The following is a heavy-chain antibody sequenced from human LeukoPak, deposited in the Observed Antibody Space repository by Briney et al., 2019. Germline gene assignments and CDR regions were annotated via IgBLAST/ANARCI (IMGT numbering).Heavy chain of an antibody. V-gene: IGHV3-48*02. CDR2: LSSSSSTI. D-gene: IGHD1/OR15-1a*01. Sequence: EWVSYLSSSSSTISYADSVKGRFTISRDNAKNSLYLQMNSLRDEDTAVYYCWTNLRELDYWGQGTLVTVSS. CDR3: WTNLRELDY. J-gene: IGHJ4*02.